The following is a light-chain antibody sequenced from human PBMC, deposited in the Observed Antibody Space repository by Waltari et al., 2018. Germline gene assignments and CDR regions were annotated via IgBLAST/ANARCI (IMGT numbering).Light chain of an antibody. Sequence: SSDLTQPPSVSVSPGPTARITCSGETLAKRYTYWYQRKPGQAPQLNIYKEKERPPGTPERFSGSRSGTTVTLTITGVQAEDEAEFFCQSVDSGRPWHVLFGGGTKLTVL. V-gene: IGLV3-25*03. CDR1: TLAKRY. CDR3: QSVDSGRPWHVL. J-gene: IGLJ2*01. CDR2: KEK.